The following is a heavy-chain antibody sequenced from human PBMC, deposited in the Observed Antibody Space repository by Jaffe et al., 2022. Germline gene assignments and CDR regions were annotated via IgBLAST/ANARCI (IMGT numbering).Heavy chain of an antibody. J-gene: IGHJ4*02. CDR1: GFTFSSYA. D-gene: IGHD3-10*01. V-gene: IGHV3-23*01. Sequence: EVQLLESGGGLVQPGGSLRLSCAASGFTFSSYAMSWVRQAPGKGLEWVSAISGSGGSTYYADSVKGRFTISRDNSKNTLYLQMNSLRAEDTAVYYCAKVGESYYYGSGSMPYYFDYWGQGTLVTVSS. CDR3: AKVGESYYYGSGSMPYYFDY. CDR2: ISGSGGST.